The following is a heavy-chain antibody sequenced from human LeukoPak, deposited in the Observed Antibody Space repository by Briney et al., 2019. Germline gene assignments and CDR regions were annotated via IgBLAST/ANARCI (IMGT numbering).Heavy chain of an antibody. D-gene: IGHD6-19*01. J-gene: IGHJ3*02. CDR3: TRGWSSGGAFDI. Sequence: SETLSLTCTVSGGSISSGSYYWSWIRQPAGKGLDWIGRIYSSGHTDYNPSLKSRVTISIDKSKNQFSLELSSVTAADTAVYYCTRGWSSGGAFDIWGQGTMVTVSS. CDR2: IYSSGHT. CDR1: GGSISSGSYY. V-gene: IGHV4-61*02.